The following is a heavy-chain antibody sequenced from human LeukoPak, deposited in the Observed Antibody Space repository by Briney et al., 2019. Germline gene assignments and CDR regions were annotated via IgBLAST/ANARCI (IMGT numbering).Heavy chain of an antibody. Sequence: GGSLRLSCAASGFTVSSNYMSWVRQAPGKGLEWVSVIYSGGSTYYADSVKGRFTISRDNSKNTLYLQMNSLRAEDTAVYYCASLSSSWYSFDYWGQGTLVTVSS. V-gene: IGHV3-53*01. CDR2: IYSGGST. CDR3: ASLSSSWYSFDY. CDR1: GFTVSSNY. J-gene: IGHJ4*02. D-gene: IGHD6-13*01.